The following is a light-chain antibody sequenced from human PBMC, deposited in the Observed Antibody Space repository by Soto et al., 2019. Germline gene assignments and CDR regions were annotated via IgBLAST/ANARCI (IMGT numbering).Light chain of an antibody. J-gene: IGLJ1*01. CDR1: SSDVGYSDL. Sequence: QSALTQPASVSGSPGQSITISCTGTSSDVGYSDLVFWYQHHPGTAPKLIIYEATKRPSGVSNRFSGSKTANTASLTISGLQAGDEAEDYCCSYAGSSTYVFGTGTKLTVL. CDR2: EAT. CDR3: CSYAGSSTYV. V-gene: IGLV2-23*01.